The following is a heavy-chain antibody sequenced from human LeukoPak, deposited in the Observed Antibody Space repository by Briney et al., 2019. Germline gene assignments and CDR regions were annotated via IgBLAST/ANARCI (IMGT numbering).Heavy chain of an antibody. D-gene: IGHD1-26*01. CDR2: IYYSGST. CDR3: ARIMLSWREFDC. Sequence: SETLSLTCTVSGGSISNGDRYWSWIRQHPGKGLEWIGHIYYSGSTYYNPSLKSRGIISVETSKNQFSLKLSSVTAADTAVYYRARIMLSWREFDCWGQGTLVTVSS. J-gene: IGHJ4*02. V-gene: IGHV4-31*03. CDR1: GGSISNGDRY.